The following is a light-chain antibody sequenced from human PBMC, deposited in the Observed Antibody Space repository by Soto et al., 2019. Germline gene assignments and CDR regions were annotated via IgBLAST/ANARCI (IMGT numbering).Light chain of an antibody. CDR1: QAISIW. Sequence: DIQMTQSPSSLSASVGDSITITCRASQAISIWLSWYQQKPEEAPKSLMYAASSLQSGVPSRFSGSGSVTDFTLTILILQPEDFATYSCQQYNTFPYTFGQGTKLEMK. CDR3: QQYNTFPYT. CDR2: AAS. V-gene: IGKV1D-16*01. J-gene: IGKJ2*01.